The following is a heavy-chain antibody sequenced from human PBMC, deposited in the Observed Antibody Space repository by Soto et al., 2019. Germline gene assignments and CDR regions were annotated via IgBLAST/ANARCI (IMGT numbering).Heavy chain of an antibody. Sequence: AETLSPTCAVYSGSLSGYYWRWVHQPPGQGLEWSGGHNHSGSTNYNPYLKSRVTISVDTSKNQYSLKLSSMTAAHTAVYYCPRGGRYYAYVWGSYRPTYCFDYWGQGALVTVSS. CDR1: SGSLSGYY. J-gene: IGHJ4*02. CDR2: HNHSGST. D-gene: IGHD3-16*02. V-gene: IGHV4-34*01. CDR3: PRGGRYYAYVWGSYRPTYCFDY.